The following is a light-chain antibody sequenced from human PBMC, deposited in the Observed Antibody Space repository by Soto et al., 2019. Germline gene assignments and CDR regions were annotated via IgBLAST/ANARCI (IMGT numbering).Light chain of an antibody. CDR2: DAS. J-gene: IGKJ1*01. Sequence: DIQMTQSPSTLSASIGDRVTITCRASESIRTWLAWYQHKPGKAPKFLIYDASSLESGVPSRFSGSGSATEFTLTISNLQPDDFATYFCQQYHNYPRTFGQGTKVEIK. CDR3: QQYHNYPRT. V-gene: IGKV1-5*01. CDR1: ESIRTW.